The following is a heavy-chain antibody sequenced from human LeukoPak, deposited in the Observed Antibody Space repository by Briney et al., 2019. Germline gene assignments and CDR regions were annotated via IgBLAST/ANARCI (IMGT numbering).Heavy chain of an antibody. D-gene: IGHD3-10*01. CDR1: GGSISSSSYY. CDR2: IYYSGST. Sequence: PSETLPLTCTVSGGSISSSSYYWGWIRQPPGKGLEWIGSIYYSGSTYYNPSLKSRVTISVDTSKNQFSLKLSSVTAADTAVYYCSRRCGSGSYYDCFGGQGTLVTVSS. J-gene: IGHJ4*02. CDR3: SRRCGSGSYYDCF. V-gene: IGHV4-39*01.